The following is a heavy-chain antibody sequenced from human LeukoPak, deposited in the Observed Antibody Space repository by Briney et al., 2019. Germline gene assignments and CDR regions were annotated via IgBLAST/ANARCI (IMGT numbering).Heavy chain of an antibody. V-gene: IGHV3-30*02. D-gene: IGHD6-13*01. CDR3: AKDCLAWDSSSWNFDY. CDR2: IRYDGSNK. J-gene: IGHJ4*02. CDR1: GFTFSSYW. Sequence: PGGSLRLSCAASGFTFSSYWMSWVRQAPGKGLEWVAFIRYDGSNKYYADSVKGRFTISRDNSENTLYLQMNSLRAEDTAVYYCAKDCLAWDSSSWNFDYWGQGTLVTVSS.